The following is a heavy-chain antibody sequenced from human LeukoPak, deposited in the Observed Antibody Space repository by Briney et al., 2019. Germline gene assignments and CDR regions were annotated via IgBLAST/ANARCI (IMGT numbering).Heavy chain of an antibody. CDR2: IYRDGNA. V-gene: IGHV4/OR15-8*02. J-gene: IGHJ4*02. CDR3: ARSLAAAGEFDD. D-gene: IGHD6-13*01. Sequence: SETLSLTCDVSEDSVSNSRWWSWVRQSPGKGLEWIAEIYRDGNAGYNPSLRGRVTISMDKSRNQFSLTLHSVTAADTAMYYCARSLAAAGEFDDWGQGTLVTVSS. CDR1: EDSVSNSRW.